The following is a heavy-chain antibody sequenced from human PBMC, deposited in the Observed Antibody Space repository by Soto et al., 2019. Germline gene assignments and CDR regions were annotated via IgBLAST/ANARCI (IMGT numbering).Heavy chain of an antibody. CDR3: ARDQRWLQLNKSTPNLGY. D-gene: IGHD5-12*01. J-gene: IGHJ4*02. CDR1: GYTFTSYG. Sequence: QVQLVQSGAEVKKPGASVKVSCKASGYTFTSYGISWVRQAPGQGLEWMGWISAYNGNTNYAQKLQGRVTMTTDTSKSPAYRELRSLRSDDTAVYYCARDQRWLQLNKSTPNLGYWGQGTLVTVSS. CDR2: ISAYNGNT. V-gene: IGHV1-18*01.